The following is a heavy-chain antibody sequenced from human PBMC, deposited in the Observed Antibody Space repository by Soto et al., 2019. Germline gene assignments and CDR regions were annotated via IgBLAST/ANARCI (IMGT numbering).Heavy chain of an antibody. D-gene: IGHD5-12*01. V-gene: IGHV1-2*04. CDR3: ARDGYSGYDKGRDYYYYMDV. J-gene: IGHJ6*03. CDR2: INPNSGGT. Sequence: GASVKVSCKASGYTFTGYYMHWVRQAPGQGLEWMGWINPNSGGTNYAQKFQGWVTMTRDTSISTAYMELSRLRSDDTAVYYCARDGYSGYDKGRDYYYYMDVWGKGTTVTVSS. CDR1: GYTFTGYY.